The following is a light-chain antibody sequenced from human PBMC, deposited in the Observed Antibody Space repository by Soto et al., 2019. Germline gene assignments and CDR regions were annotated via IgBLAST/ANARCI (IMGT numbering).Light chain of an antibody. Sequence: DIHMTQSPSTLSASVGDRVTITCRASPSISIWLAWYQQKPGKAPNLLIYKTSSLETGVPSRFSGSGSGTEFTLTISSLQPDDFAAYYCQHCNDYSWTFGQGTKVEVK. CDR2: KTS. V-gene: IGKV1-5*03. CDR3: QHCNDYSWT. J-gene: IGKJ1*01. CDR1: PSISIW.